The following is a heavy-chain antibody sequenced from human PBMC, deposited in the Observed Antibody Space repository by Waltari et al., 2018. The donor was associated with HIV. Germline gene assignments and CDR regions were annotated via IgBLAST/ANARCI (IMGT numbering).Heavy chain of an antibody. J-gene: IGHJ4*02. CDR2: IYYSGST. CDR3: ARGYDSGTTDY. CDR1: GGSISSYY. D-gene: IGHD3-9*01. Sequence: QVQLQESGPGLVKPSETLSLTCTVSGGSISSYYWSWIRQPPGKGLEWIGYIYYSGSTNYNPSLKSRVTISVDTSKNQFSLKLSSVTAADTAVYYCARGYDSGTTDYWGQGTLVTVSS. V-gene: IGHV4-59*01.